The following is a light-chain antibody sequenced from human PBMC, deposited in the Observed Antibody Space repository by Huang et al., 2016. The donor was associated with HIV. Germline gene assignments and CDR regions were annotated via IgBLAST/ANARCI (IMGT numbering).Light chain of an antibody. Sequence: EINLSQSPPTLSLSPGERPPLPCRASQSVSGSNLPWYQQKLGQAPRLLIYGASTRATGIPDRFSASGSGTDFTLTISRLEPEDFAVYYCQHYGTLFTFGQGTEVEIK. CDR2: GAS. J-gene: IGKJ2*01. V-gene: IGKV3-20*01. CDR1: QSVSGSN. CDR3: QHYGTLFT.